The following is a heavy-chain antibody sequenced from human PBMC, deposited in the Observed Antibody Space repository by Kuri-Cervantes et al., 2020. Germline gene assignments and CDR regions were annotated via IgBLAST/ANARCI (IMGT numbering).Heavy chain of an antibody. D-gene: IGHD3-22*01. CDR2: IYTSGST. Sequence: GSLRLSCTVSGGSISSYYWSWIRQPAGKGLEWIGRIYTSGSTNYNPSLKSRVTMSVDTSKNQFSLKLSSVTAADTAVYYCAREDYYDSSGYSPPLHSWFDPWGQGTLVTVSS. CDR3: AREDYYDSSGYSPPLHSWFDP. V-gene: IGHV4-4*07. CDR1: GGSISSYY. J-gene: IGHJ5*02.